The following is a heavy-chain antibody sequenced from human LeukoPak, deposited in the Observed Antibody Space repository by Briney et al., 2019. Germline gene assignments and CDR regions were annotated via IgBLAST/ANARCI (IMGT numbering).Heavy chain of an antibody. CDR1: GFTFSSYG. CDR3: AVSGIAAAGTSFDY. J-gene: IGHJ4*02. D-gene: IGHD6-13*01. V-gene: IGHV3-30*03. Sequence: PGGSLRLSCAASGFTFSSYGMHWVRQAPGKGLEWVAVISYDGSNKYYADSVKGRFTISRDNSKNTLYLQMNSLRAEDTAVYYCAVSGIAAAGTSFDYWGQGTLVTVSS. CDR2: ISYDGSNK.